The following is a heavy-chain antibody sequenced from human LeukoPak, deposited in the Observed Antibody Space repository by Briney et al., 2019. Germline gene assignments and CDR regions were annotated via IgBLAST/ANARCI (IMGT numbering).Heavy chain of an antibody. D-gene: IGHD1-26*01. J-gene: IGHJ4*02. V-gene: IGHV1-46*01. CDR1: GYTFTSNY. CDR2: ISPSGGST. CDR3: ARDKLLVGARIFDY. Sequence: ASVKVSCKAFGYTFTSNYMHWVRQAPGQGPEWMGVISPSGGSTTYAQKFQGRVTLTRDMSTSTAYMELSSLRSEDTAVYYCARDKLLVGARIFDYWGQGTLVTVSS.